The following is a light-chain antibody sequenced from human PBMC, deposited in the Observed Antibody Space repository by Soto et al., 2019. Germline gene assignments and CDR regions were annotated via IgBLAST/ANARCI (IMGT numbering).Light chain of an antibody. CDR2: EGS. CDR1: SSDVGSYNL. J-gene: IGLJ2*01. CDR3: CSYAGSSISVV. V-gene: IGLV2-23*01. Sequence: QSALTQPASVSGSPGQSITISCTGTSSDVGSYNLVSWYQQPPGKAPKLMIYEGSKRPSGVSNRFSGSKSGNTAYLTISGLQAEDEADYYCCSYAGSSISVVFGGGTKLTVL.